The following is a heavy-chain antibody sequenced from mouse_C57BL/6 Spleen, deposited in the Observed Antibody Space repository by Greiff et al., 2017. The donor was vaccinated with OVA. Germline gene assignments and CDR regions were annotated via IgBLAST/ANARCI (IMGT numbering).Heavy chain of an antibody. CDR1: GYTFTSYD. D-gene: IGHD1-1*01. Sequence: VQLQQSGPELVKPGASVKLSCKASGYTFTSYDINWVKQRPGQGLEWIGWIYPRDGSTKYNEKFKGKATLTVDTSSSTAYMELHSLTSEDSAVYFCARLTTVDYYAMDERGQGTSVTGSS. V-gene: IGHV1-85*01. CDR2: IYPRDGST. CDR3: ARLTTVDYYAMDE. J-gene: IGHJ4*01.